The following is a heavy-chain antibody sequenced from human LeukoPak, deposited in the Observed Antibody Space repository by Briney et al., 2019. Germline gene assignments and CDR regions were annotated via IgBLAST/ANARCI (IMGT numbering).Heavy chain of an antibody. D-gene: IGHD3-16*01. CDR3: AREACREMRLMWPSLGGQDCRYDS. Sequence: GSSVKVSCKASGGTFQGGTSNIYAINWVRQAPGQGLEWLGRINPPLRIANYPQRFQGRVTITADESATTAYMELGALRSDDTAVYYCAREACREMRLMWPSLGGQDCRYDSWGQGTLATVSS. CDR1: GGTFQGGTSNIYA. J-gene: IGHJ4*02. V-gene: IGHV1-69*04. CDR2: INPPLRIA.